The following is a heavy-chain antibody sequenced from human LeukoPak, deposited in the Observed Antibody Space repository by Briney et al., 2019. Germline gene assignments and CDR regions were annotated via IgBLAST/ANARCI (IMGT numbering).Heavy chain of an antibody. D-gene: IGHD2-2*01. CDR3: ARGRGYCSSTSCQNWFDP. CDR2: ISSSSTYI. J-gene: IGHJ5*02. V-gene: IGHV3-21*01. CDR1: GFTFSSYS. Sequence: GGSLRLSCAASGFTFSSYSMNWVRQAPGKGLEWVSSISSSSTYIYYADSVKGRFTISRDNAKNSLYLQMNSLRAEDTAVYYCARGRGYCSSTSCQNWFDPWGQGTLVTVSS.